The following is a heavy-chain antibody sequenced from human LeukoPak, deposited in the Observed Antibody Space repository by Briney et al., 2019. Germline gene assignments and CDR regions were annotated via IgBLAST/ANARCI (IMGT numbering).Heavy chain of an antibody. Sequence: SGTLSLTCAVSGGSISSSNWWSRVRQPTGMGLEWIGEIYHSGSTNYNPSLKSRVTISVDTSKNQFSLKLSSVTAADTAVYYCARDRGSGSYNYFDYWGQGTLVTVSS. V-gene: IGHV4-4*02. CDR1: GGSISSSNW. CDR3: ARDRGSGSYNYFDY. D-gene: IGHD3-10*01. J-gene: IGHJ4*02. CDR2: IYHSGST.